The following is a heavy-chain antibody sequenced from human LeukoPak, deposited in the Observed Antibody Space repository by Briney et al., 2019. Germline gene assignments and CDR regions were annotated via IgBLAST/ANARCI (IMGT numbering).Heavy chain of an antibody. CDR2: IYYSGST. D-gene: IGHD3-3*01. Sequence: SETLSLTCTVSGGSIRSSSYYWGWIRQPPGKGLEWIGSIYYSGSTYYNPSLKSRVTVSVDTPRNQFSLRLNSVTAADTAVYYCARGKNYDFWSLGYGMDVWGQGTTVTVSS. CDR3: ARGKNYDFWSLGYGMDV. V-gene: IGHV4-39*01. CDR1: GGSIRSSSYY. J-gene: IGHJ6*02.